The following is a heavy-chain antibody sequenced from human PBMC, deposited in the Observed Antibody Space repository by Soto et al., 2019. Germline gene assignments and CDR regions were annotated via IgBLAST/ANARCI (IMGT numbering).Heavy chain of an antibody. D-gene: IGHD3-3*01. CDR2: INGNGRKT. CDR3: VKDLNFDFWTGYRYYAMEI. Sequence: EEPLLESGGDLVQPGGSLKLSCAASGFTFSSYAMNWVRQAPGKGLEWVSSINGNGRKTSYADSVRGRFTISRDNSKKTLFLHVNSLRAEDTAVYYCVKDLNFDFWTGYRYYAMEIWGQGTTVTVS. V-gene: IGHV3-23*01. CDR1: GFTFSSYA. J-gene: IGHJ6*02.